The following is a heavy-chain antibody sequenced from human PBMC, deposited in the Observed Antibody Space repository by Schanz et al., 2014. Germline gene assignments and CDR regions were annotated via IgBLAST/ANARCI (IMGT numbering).Heavy chain of an antibody. CDR2: LSFDSRHI. Sequence: EVQLVESGGGLVKPGGSLRLSCTASGFSFDSYNMNWVRQSPGKGLEWVAFLSFDSRHIYYADSVKGRFTISRDNAKSSSHLQMTSLRADDTAVYYCARDGVAATTDFEYWGQGALVTVSS. CDR3: ARDGVAATTDFEY. D-gene: IGHD1-1*01. J-gene: IGHJ4*02. V-gene: IGHV3-21*06. CDR1: GFSFDSYN.